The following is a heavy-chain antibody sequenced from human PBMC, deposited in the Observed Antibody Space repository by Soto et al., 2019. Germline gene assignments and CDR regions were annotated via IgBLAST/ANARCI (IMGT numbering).Heavy chain of an antibody. CDR1: GGSISSGGCY. Sequence: PSETLSLTCTVSGGSISSGGCYWSWIRQHPGKGLEWIAYIYYSGSTNYNPSLKSRVTISVDTSKNQFSLKLSSVTAADTAVYYCARGRKTTFSRRLSYYFDYWGQGTLVTVSS. J-gene: IGHJ4*02. CDR3: ARGRKTTFSRRLSYYFDY. CDR2: IYYSGST. V-gene: IGHV4-31*03.